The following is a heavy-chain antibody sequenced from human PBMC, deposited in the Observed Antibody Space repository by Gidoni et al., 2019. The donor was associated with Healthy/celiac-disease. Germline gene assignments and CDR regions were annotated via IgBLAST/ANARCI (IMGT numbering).Heavy chain of an antibody. CDR2: ISAYNGNT. Sequence: QVQLVQSGAEVKKPGASVKVSCKAYGYTFTSYGISWVRQAPGQGLEWMGWISAYNGNTNYAQKLQGRVTMTTDTSTSTADMELRSLRSDDTAVYYCAREGYYYDSSGSPDAFDIWGQGTMVTVSS. D-gene: IGHD3-22*01. V-gene: IGHV1-18*01. CDR3: AREGYYYDSSGSPDAFDI. CDR1: GYTFTSYG. J-gene: IGHJ3*02.